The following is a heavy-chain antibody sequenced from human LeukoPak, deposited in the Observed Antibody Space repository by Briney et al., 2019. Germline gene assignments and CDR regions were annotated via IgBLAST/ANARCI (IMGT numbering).Heavy chain of an antibody. D-gene: IGHD3-10*01. J-gene: IGHJ3*02. Sequence: SETLSLTCTVSGGSISSYSCSWIRQAPGKGLEWIGYLYYRGSTNYNPSLKSRVTISSDTSKSQFSLKLASVTAADTAVYYCARVGDTYYYGSGSYIDVFDNWGQGTMVTVSS. CDR3: ARVGDTYYYGSGSYIDVFDN. V-gene: IGHV4-59*01. CDR1: GGSISSYS. CDR2: LYYRGST.